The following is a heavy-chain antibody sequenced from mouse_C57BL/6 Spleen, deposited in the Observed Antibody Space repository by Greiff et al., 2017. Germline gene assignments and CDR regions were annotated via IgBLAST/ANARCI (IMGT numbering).Heavy chain of an antibody. D-gene: IGHD3-2*02. J-gene: IGHJ2*01. CDR1: GYTFTSYW. Sequence: VKLQQPGAELVKPGASVKLSCKASGYTFTSYWMHWVKQRPGQGLEWIGMIHPNSGSTNYNEKFKSKATLTVDKSSSTAYMQLSSLTSEDSAVYYCAVDSSGYGDFDYWGQGTTLTVSS. CDR3: AVDSSGYGDFDY. V-gene: IGHV1-64*01. CDR2: IHPNSGST.